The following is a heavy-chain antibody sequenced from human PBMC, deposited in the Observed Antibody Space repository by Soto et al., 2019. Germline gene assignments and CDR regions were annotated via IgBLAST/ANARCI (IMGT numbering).Heavy chain of an antibody. CDR1: GFSLSTSGVG. D-gene: IGHD3-10*01. V-gene: IGHV2-5*02. Sequence: QITLKESGPPLVKPTQTLTLTCTFSGFSLSTSGVGVGWIRQPPGKALEWLALIYWDDDKRYSPALKSSLTITKYTSKNQVVLTMTNMDPVDTATYYCAHWYYYGSGSYYRVRGWFDPWGQGTLVTVSS. CDR2: IYWDDDK. J-gene: IGHJ5*02. CDR3: AHWYYYGSGSYYRVRGWFDP.